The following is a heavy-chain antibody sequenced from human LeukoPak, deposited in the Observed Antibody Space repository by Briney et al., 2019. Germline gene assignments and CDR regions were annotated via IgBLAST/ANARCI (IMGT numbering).Heavy chain of an antibody. J-gene: IGHJ4*02. D-gene: IGHD3-3*01. CDR2: LKSKSTGGTT. Sequence: GGSLRLSCAASGFTFSDAWMGWVRQAPGKGLEWVGRLKSKSTGGTTDYAAPVKDRFTISRDDSKNTLYLQMNSLKTEDTAVYYCTRGSSWSGYGFDYWGQGTLVTVSS. CDR3: TRGSSWSGYGFDY. CDR1: GFTFSDAW. V-gene: IGHV3-15*01.